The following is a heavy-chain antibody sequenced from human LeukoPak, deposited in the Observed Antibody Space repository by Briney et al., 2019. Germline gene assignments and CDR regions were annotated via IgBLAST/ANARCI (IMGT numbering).Heavy chain of an antibody. J-gene: IGHJ5*02. Sequence: SETLSLTCSVSGGSISSYYWNWIRQSPGKGLEWIGYIYYSGNTNYNPSLNSRVTISVDTSKSQFSLKLSSVTAADTAVYYCAKNGGYYYGSGNWFDPWGQGTLVTVSS. V-gene: IGHV4-59*01. CDR3: AKNGGYYYGSGNWFDP. CDR1: GGSISSYY. CDR2: IYYSGNT. D-gene: IGHD3-10*01.